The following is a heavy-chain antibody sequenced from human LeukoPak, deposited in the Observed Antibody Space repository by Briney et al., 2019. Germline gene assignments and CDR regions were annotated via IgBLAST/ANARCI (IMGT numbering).Heavy chain of an antibody. CDR2: VYYSGST. J-gene: IGHJ6*03. CDR1: GGSISTSRYY. Sequence: KPSETLSLTCTVSGGSISTSRYYWGWIRQPPGKALEGIGSVYYSGSTYYNPSLKSRVTISVDTSKNQFSLRLSSVTAADTAVYYCARELKGQLRSYYYYHMDVWGKGTTVTVSS. D-gene: IGHD2-2*01. CDR3: ARELKGQLRSYYYYHMDV. V-gene: IGHV4-39*07.